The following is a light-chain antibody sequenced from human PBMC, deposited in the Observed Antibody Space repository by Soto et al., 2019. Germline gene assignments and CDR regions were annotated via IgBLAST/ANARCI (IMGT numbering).Light chain of an antibody. J-gene: IGKJ5*01. V-gene: IGKV3-15*01. Sequence: EILMTQSPASLSVSPGERVIVSCRATQSISSNLAWYQQKPGQAPRLLIYGTSTRATGIPARFSGSGSGTEFTLTITSLQSEDFALYFCQQYNNWPPTFGQGTRLEIK. CDR3: QQYNNWPPT. CDR1: QSISSN. CDR2: GTS.